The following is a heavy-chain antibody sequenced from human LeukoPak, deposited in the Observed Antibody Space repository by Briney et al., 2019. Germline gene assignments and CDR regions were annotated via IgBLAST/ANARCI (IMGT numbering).Heavy chain of an antibody. CDR1: GYTFTSYG. Sequence: GATVKVSCKASGYTFTSYGISWVRQAPGQGLEWMGWISGYNGNTNYAQKFQARVTMTTDTSTTTAYMELRSLRSDDTAVYYCARDGAPGTTFRFDPWGQGTLVIVSS. CDR3: ARDGAPGTTFRFDP. D-gene: IGHD1-1*01. J-gene: IGHJ5*02. V-gene: IGHV1-18*01. CDR2: ISGYNGNT.